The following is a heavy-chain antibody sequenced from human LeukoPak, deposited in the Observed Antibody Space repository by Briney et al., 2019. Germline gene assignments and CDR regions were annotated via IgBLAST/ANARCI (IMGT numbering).Heavy chain of an antibody. CDR3: AGGGAVAGTRDY. CDR1: GFTFSSYA. Sequence: GGSLRLSCAASGFTFSSYAMCWVREGPGGGLEWVSSISGRGDSTYYADSGKGRFTISRDNSKNTVYLQMNSLRAEDTAVYYCAGGGAVAGTRDYWGQGTLVTVSS. CDR2: ISGRGDST. D-gene: IGHD6-19*01. V-gene: IGHV3-23*01. J-gene: IGHJ4*02.